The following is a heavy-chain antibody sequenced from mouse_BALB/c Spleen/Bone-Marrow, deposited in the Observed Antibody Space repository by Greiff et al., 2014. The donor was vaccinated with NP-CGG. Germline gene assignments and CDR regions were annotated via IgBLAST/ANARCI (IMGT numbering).Heavy chain of an antibody. CDR2: IWTGGST. V-gene: IGHV2-9*02. CDR1: GFSLTSNG. D-gene: IGHD2-14*01. J-gene: IGHJ2*01. CDR3: ARGAYYRFFDY. Sequence: QVHVKQSGPGLVAPSQSLSITCTVSGFSLTSNGVHWVRQPPGKGLEWLGVIWTGGSTNYNSALMSRLSISKDNSKSQVFLKMNSLQTDDTAMYYCARGAYYRFFDYWGQGTTFTVSS.